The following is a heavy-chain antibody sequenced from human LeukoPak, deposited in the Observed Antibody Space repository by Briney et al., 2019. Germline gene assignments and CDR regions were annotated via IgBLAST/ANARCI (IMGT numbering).Heavy chain of an antibody. Sequence: GGSLRVSCAASGFTFSSNWMSWVRQVPGKGLEWVANIKPDGSGTYYVDSVKGRFTISRDNAKNTLYLQMNSLRAEDTAVYYCAKDQGYYGSGSYSDYWGQGTLVTVSS. CDR2: IKPDGSGT. CDR3: AKDQGYYGSGSYSDY. D-gene: IGHD3-10*01. J-gene: IGHJ4*02. V-gene: IGHV3-7*03. CDR1: GFTFSSNW.